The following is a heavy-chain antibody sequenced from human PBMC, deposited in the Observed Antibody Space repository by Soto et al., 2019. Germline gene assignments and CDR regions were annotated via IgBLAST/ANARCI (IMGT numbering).Heavy chain of an antibody. D-gene: IGHD2-2*01. Sequence: VSVKVSCKASGYTFTGYYMHWVRQAPGQGLEWMGWINPNSGGTNYAQKFQGWVTMTRDTSISTAYMELSRLRSDDTAVYYCARANCSSTSCLRADYYYYGMDVWGQGTTVTVSS. J-gene: IGHJ6*02. CDR2: INPNSGGT. V-gene: IGHV1-2*04. CDR3: ARANCSSTSCLRADYYYYGMDV. CDR1: GYTFTGYY.